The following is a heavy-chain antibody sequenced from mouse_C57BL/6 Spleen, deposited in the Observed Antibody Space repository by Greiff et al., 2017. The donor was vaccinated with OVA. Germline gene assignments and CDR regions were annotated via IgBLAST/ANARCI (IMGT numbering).Heavy chain of an antibody. Sequence: QVQLQQSGPELVKPGASVKISCKASGYAFSSSWMNWVKQRPGKGLEWIGRIYPGDGDTNYNGKFKGKATLTADKSSSTAYMQLSSLTSEDSAVYFCARGGTTVVRGGYFDYWGQGTTLTVSS. V-gene: IGHV1-82*01. CDR2: IYPGDGDT. D-gene: IGHD1-1*01. J-gene: IGHJ2*01. CDR3: ARGGTTVVRGGYFDY. CDR1: GYAFSSSW.